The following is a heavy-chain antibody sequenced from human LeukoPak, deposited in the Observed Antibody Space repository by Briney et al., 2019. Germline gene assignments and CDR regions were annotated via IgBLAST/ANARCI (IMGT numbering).Heavy chain of an antibody. J-gene: IGHJ4*02. V-gene: IGHV1-18*01. CDR2: ISAYNGNT. CDR3: ARMTVAGYYFDY. D-gene: IGHD6-19*01. Sequence: ASVKVSCKASGGTFSSYAISWVRQAPGQGLEWMGWISAYNGNTNYAQKLQGRVTMTTDTSTSTAYMELRSLRSDDTAVYYCARMTVAGYYFDYWGQGTLVTVSS. CDR1: GGTFSSYA.